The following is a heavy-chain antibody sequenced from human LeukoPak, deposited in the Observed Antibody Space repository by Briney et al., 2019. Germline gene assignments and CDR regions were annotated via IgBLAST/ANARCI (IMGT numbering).Heavy chain of an antibody. D-gene: IGHD6-6*01. V-gene: IGHV1-18*01. J-gene: IGHJ4*02. CDR3: ARGGPFPSSSSSREYYLDY. CDR1: GYDFINYG. Sequence: ASVXXSCKASGYDFINYGISWVRQAPGQGLEWMGWRSIYNGNTDYKLQGRVTMTTDTSTSTAYMELRSLRSDDTAVYYCARGGPFPSSSSSREYYLDYWGQGTLVTVSS. CDR2: RSIYNGNT.